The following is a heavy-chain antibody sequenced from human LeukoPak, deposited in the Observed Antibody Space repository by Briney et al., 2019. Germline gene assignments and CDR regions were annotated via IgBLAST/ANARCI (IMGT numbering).Heavy chain of an antibody. CDR3: ARRYCSSTSCIGPFDY. CDR1: GGSFSGYY. Sequence: PSETLSLTCAVYGGSFSGYYWSWIRQPPGKGLEWIGEINHSGSTNYNPSLKSRVTISVDTSKNQLSLKLSSVTAADTAVYYCARRYCSSTSCIGPFDYWGQGTLVTVSS. D-gene: IGHD2-2*01. V-gene: IGHV4-34*01. CDR2: INHSGST. J-gene: IGHJ4*02.